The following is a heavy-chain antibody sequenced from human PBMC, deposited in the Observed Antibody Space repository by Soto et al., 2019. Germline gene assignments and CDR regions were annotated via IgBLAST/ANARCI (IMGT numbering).Heavy chain of an antibody. J-gene: IGHJ4*02. D-gene: IGHD2-15*01. CDR1: GGTFISYA. CDR3: ARDIYCSGGSCYPRPFDY. V-gene: IGHV1-69*06. CDR2: IIPIFGTA. Sequence: GCPVKVSCKASGGTFISYAISWVRKAPGQGLEWMGGIIPIFGTANYAQKFQGRVTITADKSTSTAYMELSSLRSEDTAVYYCARDIYCSGGSCYPRPFDYWGQGTLVTVSS.